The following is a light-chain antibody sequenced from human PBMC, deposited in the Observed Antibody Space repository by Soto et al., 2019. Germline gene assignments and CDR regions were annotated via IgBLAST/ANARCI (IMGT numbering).Light chain of an antibody. CDR2: GAS. J-gene: IGKJ5*01. CDR1: QSVSNTY. V-gene: IGKV3-20*01. Sequence: EFVLTQSPGTLSLSPGERATLSCRASQSVSNTYLAWYQQKPGQTPRLLIYGASSRATGIPDRFSGSGSGTDFTLTISRLEPEDFAVYYCQQYGSSITFGQGTRLEIK. CDR3: QQYGSSIT.